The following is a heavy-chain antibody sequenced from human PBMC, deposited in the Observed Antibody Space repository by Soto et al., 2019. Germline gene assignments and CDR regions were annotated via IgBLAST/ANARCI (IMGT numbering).Heavy chain of an antibody. J-gene: IGHJ4*02. Sequence: QVQLQESGPRLLKPSETLSLTCSVSGGSISNNYWSWVRQPPGKGLEWIGYIYYSGSTNYNPSLQSRVTISVDTSKNQFSLKLSSVTAADTAVYYCARAVLPATAPFDYWGQGTLVTVSS. CDR1: GGSISNNY. D-gene: IGHD2-2*01. CDR3: ARAVLPATAPFDY. V-gene: IGHV4-59*01. CDR2: IYYSGST.